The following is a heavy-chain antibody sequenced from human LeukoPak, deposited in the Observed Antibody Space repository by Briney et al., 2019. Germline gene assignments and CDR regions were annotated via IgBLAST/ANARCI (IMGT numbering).Heavy chain of an antibody. D-gene: IGHD2-15*01. J-gene: IGHJ1*01. CDR3: AKSPQPTLGYCSGGSCYSSVYFQH. CDR1: GFTFSSYA. CDR2: ISSNGGST. V-gene: IGHV3-64*01. Sequence: PGGSLRLSCAASGFTFSSYAMHWVRQAPGKGLEYVSAISSNGGSTYYANSVKGRFTISRDNSKNTLYLQMGSLRAEDMAVYYCAKSPQPTLGYCSGGSCYSSVYFQHWGQGTLVTVSS.